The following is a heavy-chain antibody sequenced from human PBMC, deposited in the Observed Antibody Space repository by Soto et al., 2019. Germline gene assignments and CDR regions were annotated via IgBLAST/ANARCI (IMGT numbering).Heavy chain of an antibody. Sequence: SETLSLTCTVTGGSIDSGDYYWSWIRLPPGKGLEWNGYVYYSGTTNYNPFLKLRVTLSLDKSKNQFSLKMNSVTAADPAVYYCARGVIAPPNYFAPWGQGTLVTVSS. D-gene: IGHD4-4*01. CDR3: ARGVIAPPNYFAP. V-gene: IGHV4-61*08. CDR2: VYYSGTT. J-gene: IGHJ5*02. CDR1: GGSIDSGDYY.